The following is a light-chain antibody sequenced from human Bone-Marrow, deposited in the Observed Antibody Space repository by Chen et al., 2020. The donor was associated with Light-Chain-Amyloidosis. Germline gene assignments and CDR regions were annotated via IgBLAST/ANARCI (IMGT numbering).Light chain of an antibody. CDR1: SSNIGTKN. CDR3: AAWDGSLDGWV. Sequence: QSVLTQPPSASGTPGQRVTISCSGSSSNIGTKNVNWYQQLPGTDPKLLIYTDNQRPSGVPDRFSGSKSGTSASRAISGLQSEDEADYYCAAWDGSLDGWVFGGGTKLTVL. J-gene: IGLJ3*02. CDR2: TDN. V-gene: IGLV1-44*01.